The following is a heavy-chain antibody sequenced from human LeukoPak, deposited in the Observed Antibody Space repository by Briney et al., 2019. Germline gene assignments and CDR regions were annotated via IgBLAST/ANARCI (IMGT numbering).Heavy chain of an antibody. CDR3: ARDREGYYYDSSGYFVFDY. CDR1: GFTFSSYE. Sequence: GGSLRLSCAASGFTFSSYEMNWVRQAPGKGLEWVSYISSSGSTIYYADSVKGRFTISRDNAKNSLYLQMNSLRAEDTAVYYCARDREGYYYDSSGYFVFDYWGKGTLVTVSS. J-gene: IGHJ4*02. CDR2: ISSSGSTI. V-gene: IGHV3-48*03. D-gene: IGHD3-22*01.